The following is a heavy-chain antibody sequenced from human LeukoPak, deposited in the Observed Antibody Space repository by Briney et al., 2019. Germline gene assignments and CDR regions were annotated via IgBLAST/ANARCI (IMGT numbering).Heavy chain of an antibody. V-gene: IGHV1-8*01. CDR1: GYTFTSYD. CDR3: ARGPYSSSWSYYFDY. J-gene: IGHJ4*02. Sequence: ASVKVSCKASGYTFTSYDINWVRQAPGQGLEWMGWMNPNSGNTGYSQKFQGRVTMTRNTSISTAYMELSSLRSEDTAVYYCARGPYSSSWSYYFDYWGQGTLVTVSS. CDR2: MNPNSGNT. D-gene: IGHD6-13*01.